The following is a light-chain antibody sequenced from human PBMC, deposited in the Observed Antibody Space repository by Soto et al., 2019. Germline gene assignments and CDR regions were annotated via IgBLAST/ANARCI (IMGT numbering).Light chain of an antibody. CDR1: SSNIGAGYD. V-gene: IGLV1-40*01. Sequence: QPVLTQPPSVSGAPGQRVTISCTGSSSNIGAGYDVHWYQQRPETAPKLLIFGTINRPSGVPDRFSGSKSGTSASLAITGLQAEDEGDYYCAAWDDSLSGGVFGTGTKLTVL. CDR3: AAWDDSLSGGV. J-gene: IGLJ1*01. CDR2: GTI.